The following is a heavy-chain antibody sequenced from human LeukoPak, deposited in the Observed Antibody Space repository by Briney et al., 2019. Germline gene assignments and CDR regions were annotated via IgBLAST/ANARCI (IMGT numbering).Heavy chain of an antibody. Sequence: PSQTLSLTCTVSGGSISSGDYYWNWIRQPPGKGLEWIGYIYYSGSIYYNPSLKSRVTISVDTSKNQFSLKLSSVTAADTAVYYCARDGGHGMDVWGQGTTVTVSS. J-gene: IGHJ6*02. CDR2: IYYSGSI. D-gene: IGHD3-16*01. V-gene: IGHV4-30-4*01. CDR1: GGSISSGDYY. CDR3: ARDGGHGMDV.